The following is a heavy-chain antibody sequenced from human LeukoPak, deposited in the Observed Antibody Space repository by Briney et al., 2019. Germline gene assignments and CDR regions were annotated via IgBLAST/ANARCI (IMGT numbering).Heavy chain of an antibody. V-gene: IGHV3-21*01. CDR3: ASGTIGTTGFNY. CDR1: GFSFSDYT. D-gene: IGHD1-7*01. CDR2: ISSGSAYI. Sequence: GGSLRLSCTASGFSFSDYTMNWVRQAPGKGLEWLSSISSGSAYIHYADSVKGRFTISRDNAKNSLNLQMSSLRAEDTAVYYCASGTIGTTGFNYWGQGTLVTVSS. J-gene: IGHJ4*02.